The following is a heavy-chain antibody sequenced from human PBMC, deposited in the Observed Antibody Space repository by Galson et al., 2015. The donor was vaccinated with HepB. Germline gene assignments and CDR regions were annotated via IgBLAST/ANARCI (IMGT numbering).Heavy chain of an antibody. V-gene: IGHV3-23*01. CDR1: GFTFSSYA. J-gene: IGHJ4*02. Sequence: SLKLSCAASGFTFSSYAMHWVRQAPGKGLEWVTSITTIGDNTYYADTVKGRFTITRDNSKNTRYLQMSSLRAEDTAIYFCARVLSILVERHDCWGQGTLVTVSS. D-gene: IGHD3-9*01. CDR3: ARVLSILVERHDC. CDR2: ITTIGDNT.